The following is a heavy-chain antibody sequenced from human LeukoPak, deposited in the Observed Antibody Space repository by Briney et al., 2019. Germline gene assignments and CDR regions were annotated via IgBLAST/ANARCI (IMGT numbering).Heavy chain of an antibody. D-gene: IGHD2-2*01. CDR1: GGSISSNNW. CDR2: IFHSGST. V-gene: IGHV4-4*02. CDR3: ARDRGIGSTSGQGVYYFDY. Sequence: PSETLSLTCAVSGGSISSNNWWSWVRQPPGKGLEWIGEIFHSGSTNYNPSLKSRVTISLDKSKNQFFLKLNSATAADTAMYYCARDRGIGSTSGQGVYYFDYWGQGTLVTVSS. J-gene: IGHJ4*02.